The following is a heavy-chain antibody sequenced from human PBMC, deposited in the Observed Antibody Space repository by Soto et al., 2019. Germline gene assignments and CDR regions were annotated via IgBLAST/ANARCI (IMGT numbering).Heavy chain of an antibody. CDR3: ASAGQYYDSRGHAN. D-gene: IGHD3-22*01. CDR2: ISAYNGNT. Sequence: QVKLVQSGTEVKQPGASMKVSCKASGYSFATSGISWVRQAPGQGLEWMGWISAYNGNTNYDQKLQDRVTMTTDTSPSTAYREWRNLRSDDTAVYCCASAGQYYDSRGHANWGQGTLVTVSS. CDR1: GYSFATSG. V-gene: IGHV1-18*01. J-gene: IGHJ4*02.